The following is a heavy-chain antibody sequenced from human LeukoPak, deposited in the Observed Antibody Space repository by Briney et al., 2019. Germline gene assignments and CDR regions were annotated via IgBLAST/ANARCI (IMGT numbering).Heavy chain of an antibody. Sequence: PGGSLRLSCAASGFTFSDYYMSWIRQAPGKGLEWVSYISSSSSYTNCADSVKGRFTISRDNAKNSLYLQMNSLRAEDTAVYYCARRNDYYGMDVWGQGTTVTVSS. CDR2: ISSSSSYT. J-gene: IGHJ6*02. CDR3: ARRNDYYGMDV. CDR1: GFTFSDYY. V-gene: IGHV3-11*06. D-gene: IGHD1-14*01.